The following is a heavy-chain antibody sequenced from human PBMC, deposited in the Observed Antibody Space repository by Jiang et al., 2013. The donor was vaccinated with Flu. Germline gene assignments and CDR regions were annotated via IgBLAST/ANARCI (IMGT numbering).Heavy chain of an antibody. CDR1: YSFTSYW. D-gene: IGHD3-10*01. J-gene: IGHJ6*04. Sequence: YSFTSYWIGWVRQMPGKGLEWMGIIYPGDSDTRYSPSFQGQVTISADKSISTAYLQWSSLKASDTAMYYCARHITHGSGSYQPYYYYGMDVWGKGTTVTVSS. CDR2: IYPGDSDT. V-gene: IGHV5-51*01. CDR3: ARHITHGSGSYQPYYYYGMDV.